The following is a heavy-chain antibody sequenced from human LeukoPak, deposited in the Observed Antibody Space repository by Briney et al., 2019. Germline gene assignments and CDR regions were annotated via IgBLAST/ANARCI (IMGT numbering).Heavy chain of an antibody. V-gene: IGHV3-53*01. J-gene: IGHJ4*02. CDR3: AKIASGTYYFDY. CDR2: TYSGGST. CDR1: GFIVSSNY. Sequence: GGSLRLSCAASGFIVSSNYMSWVRQAPGKGLEWVSVTYSGGSTYYADSVKGRFTISRDNSKNTLYLQMESLRAEDTAVYYCAKIASGTYYFDYWGQGTLVTVSS. D-gene: IGHD1-1*01.